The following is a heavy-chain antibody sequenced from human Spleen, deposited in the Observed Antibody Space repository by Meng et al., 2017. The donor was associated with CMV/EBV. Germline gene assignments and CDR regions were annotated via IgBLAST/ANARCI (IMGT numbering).Heavy chain of an antibody. CDR3: ARQGRIRYFDPYYFDY. J-gene: IGHJ4*02. CDR1: GGSISSYY. D-gene: IGHD3-9*01. CDR2: IYTSGST. Sequence: QVQLTTWGPGLGKPSETLSPTCTVSGGSISSYYGSWIRQPAGKGLEWIGRIYTSGSTNYNPSLKSRVTMSVDTSKNQFSLKLSSVTAADTAVYYCARQGRIRYFDPYYFDYWGQGTLVTVSS. V-gene: IGHV4-4*07.